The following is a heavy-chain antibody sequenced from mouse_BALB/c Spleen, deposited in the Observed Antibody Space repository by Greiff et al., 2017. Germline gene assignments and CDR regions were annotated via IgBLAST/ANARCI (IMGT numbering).Heavy chain of an antibody. D-gene: IGHD2-4*01. CDR2: INPYNDGT. CDR1: GYTFTSYV. V-gene: IGHV1-14*01. Sequence: VQLKQSGPELVKPGASVKMSCKASGYTFTSYVMHWVKQKPGQGLEWIGYINPYNDGTKYNEKFKGKATLTSDKSSSTAYMELSSLTSEDSAVYYCARSGIYYDYDETWFAYWGQGTLVTVSA. J-gene: IGHJ3*01. CDR3: ARSGIYYDYDETWFAY.